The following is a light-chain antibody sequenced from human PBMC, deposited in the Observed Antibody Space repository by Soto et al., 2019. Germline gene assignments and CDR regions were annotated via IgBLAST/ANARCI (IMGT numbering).Light chain of an antibody. Sequence: IQLTPSGSYTSATPGDTVTITVRPSQGIGRSLAWYQQKPGTVPKVLIHAASTLQSGVSSRFSGSGSGTYFTLTISSLQPEDVATYYCQKYDSVPTFGPGTKVDIK. V-gene: IGKV1-27*01. J-gene: IGKJ1*01. CDR3: QKYDSVPT. CDR2: AAS. CDR1: QGIGRS.